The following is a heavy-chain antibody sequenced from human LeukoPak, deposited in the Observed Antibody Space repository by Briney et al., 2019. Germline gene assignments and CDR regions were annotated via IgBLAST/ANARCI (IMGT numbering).Heavy chain of an antibody. Sequence: SVKVSCKASGGTFSSYAISWVRQAPGQGLEWMGRIIPIFGTANYAQKFQGRVTITTVESTSTAYMELSSLRSEDTAVYYCASAILDGYNDMYFDYWGQGTLVTVSS. CDR2: IIPIFGTA. CDR1: GGTFSSYA. J-gene: IGHJ4*02. D-gene: IGHD5-24*01. V-gene: IGHV1-69*05. CDR3: ASAILDGYNDMYFDY.